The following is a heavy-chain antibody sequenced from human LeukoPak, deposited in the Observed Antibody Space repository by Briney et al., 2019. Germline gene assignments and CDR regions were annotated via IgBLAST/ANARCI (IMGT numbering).Heavy chain of an antibody. D-gene: IGHD2-15*01. V-gene: IGHV3-21*01. CDR1: GFTFSSYS. CDR2: ISSSSSYI. Sequence: PGGSLRLSCAASGFTFSSYSMNWVRQAPGKGLEWVSSISSSSSYIYYADSVKGRFTISRGNAKNSLYLQMNSLRAEDTAVYYCARVMSRVVGFDYWGQGTLVTVSS. CDR3: ARVMSRVVGFDY. J-gene: IGHJ4*02.